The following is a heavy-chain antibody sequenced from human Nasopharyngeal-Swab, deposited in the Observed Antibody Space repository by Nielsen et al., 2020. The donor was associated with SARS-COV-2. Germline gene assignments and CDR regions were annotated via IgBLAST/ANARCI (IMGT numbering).Heavy chain of an antibody. Sequence: GGSLRLSCAASGFTFSSYSMNWVRQAPGKGLEWVSSISSSSYIYYADSVKGRFTISRDNAKNSLYLQMNSLRAEDTAVYYCAREGQIFGVVDSYYYGLDVWGQGTTVTVSS. J-gene: IGHJ6*02. D-gene: IGHD3-3*01. CDR1: GFTFSSYS. CDR3: AREGQIFGVVDSYYYGLDV. CDR2: ISSSSYI. V-gene: IGHV3-21*01.